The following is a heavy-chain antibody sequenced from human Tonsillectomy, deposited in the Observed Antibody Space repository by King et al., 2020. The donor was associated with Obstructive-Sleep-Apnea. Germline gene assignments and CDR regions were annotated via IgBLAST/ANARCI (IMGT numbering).Heavy chain of an antibody. V-gene: IGHV3-64*01. CDR3: AREQCSGGSCYSDYYYYAMDV. D-gene: IGHD2-15*01. CDR1: GFTFSSYA. J-gene: IGHJ6*02. CDR2: ISSNGGST. Sequence: VQLVESGGGLVQPGGSLRLSCAAAGFTFSSYAMHWVRQAPGKGLEYVSAISSNGGSTYYANSVKDRFTISRDNSKNTLYLKMGSLRAEDMAVYYCAREQCSGGSCYSDYYYYAMDVWGQGTTVTVSS.